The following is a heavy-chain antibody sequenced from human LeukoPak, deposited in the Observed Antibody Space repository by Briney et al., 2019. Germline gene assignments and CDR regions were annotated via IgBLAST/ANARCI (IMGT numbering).Heavy chain of an antibody. J-gene: IGHJ4*02. Sequence: SETLSLTCTVSGGSISSYYWSWIRQPPGKGLEWIGYIYYSGSTNYNPSLKSRVTISVDTSKNQFSLKLSSVTAADTAVYYCARVLDYDSSGLGRLDYWGQGTLVTVPS. D-gene: IGHD3-22*01. CDR2: IYYSGST. CDR1: GGSISSYY. V-gene: IGHV4-59*01. CDR3: ARVLDYDSSGLGRLDY.